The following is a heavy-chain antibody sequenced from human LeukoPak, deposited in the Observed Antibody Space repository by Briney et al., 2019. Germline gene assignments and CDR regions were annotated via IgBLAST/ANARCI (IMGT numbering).Heavy chain of an antibody. V-gene: IGHV3-74*03. CDR1: GFTFSSYW. J-gene: IGHJ4*02. CDR3: ARGNGGHIDY. CDR2: INTDGSTT. Sequence: GGSLRLSCAASGFTFSSYWMHWVRQAPGKGLAWVSRINTDGSTTTYADSVKGRFTISRDNAKNTLYLQMNSLRAEDTAVYYCARGNGGHIDYWGQGTLVTVSS. D-gene: IGHD4-23*01.